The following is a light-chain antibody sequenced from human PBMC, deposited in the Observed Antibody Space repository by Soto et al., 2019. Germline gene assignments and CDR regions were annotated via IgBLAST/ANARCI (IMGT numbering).Light chain of an antibody. CDR2: GAS. V-gene: IGKV3-20*01. CDR1: QSISSSY. J-gene: IGKJ4*01. Sequence: EIVLTQSPGTLSLSPGKRATLSCRASQSISSSYLAWYQQRPGQAPRLLIYGASSRATGIPDRFSGSGSGTEFTLTISRLEPEDFAVYYCQQYGSYPLTFGGGTKVDIK. CDR3: QQYGSYPLT.